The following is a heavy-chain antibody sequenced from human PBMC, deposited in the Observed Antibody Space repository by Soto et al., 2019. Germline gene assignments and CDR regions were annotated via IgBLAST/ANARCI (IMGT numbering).Heavy chain of an antibody. Sequence: QVQLQESGPGLVKPSETLSLTCTVSGGSVSSGSYYWSWIRQPPGKGLEWIGYIYYRGSTNYNPSLNSRVTISVDTSKNQFSLKLSSVTAADTAVYYCARDQDGSGSYYYFDYWGQGTLVTVSS. CDR2: IYYRGST. D-gene: IGHD3-10*01. V-gene: IGHV4-61*01. J-gene: IGHJ4*02. CDR1: GGSVSSGSYY. CDR3: ARDQDGSGSYYYFDY.